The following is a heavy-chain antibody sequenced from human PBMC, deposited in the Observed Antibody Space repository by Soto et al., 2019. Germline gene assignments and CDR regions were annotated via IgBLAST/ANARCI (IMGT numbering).Heavy chain of an antibody. CDR1: GGSISSGDYY. Sequence: PSETLSLTCTVSGGSISSGDYYWSWIRQPPGKGLEWIGYIYYSGSTYYNPSLKSRVTISVDTSKNQFSLKLSSVTAADTAVYYCAREGLRYFDWLLWGQGTLVTVSS. CDR2: IYYSGST. D-gene: IGHD3-9*01. J-gene: IGHJ4*02. CDR3: AREGLRYFDWLL. V-gene: IGHV4-30-4*01.